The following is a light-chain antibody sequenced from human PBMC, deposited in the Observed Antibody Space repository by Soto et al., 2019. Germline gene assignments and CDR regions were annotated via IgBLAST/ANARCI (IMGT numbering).Light chain of an antibody. CDR3: QQRSNWPPVLT. CDR2: DAS. Sequence: EIVLTQSPATLSLSPAERATLSCRASQSVSSYLAWYQQKPGQAPRLLIYDASNRATGIPARFSGSGSGTDFTLTISSLEPEDFAVYYCQQRSNWPPVLTFGGGTKVEIK. J-gene: IGKJ4*01. V-gene: IGKV3-11*01. CDR1: QSVSSY.